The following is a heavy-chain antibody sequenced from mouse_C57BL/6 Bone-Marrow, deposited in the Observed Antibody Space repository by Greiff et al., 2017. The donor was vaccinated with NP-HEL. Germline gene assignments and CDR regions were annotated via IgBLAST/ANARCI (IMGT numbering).Heavy chain of an antibody. CDR2: IYPGSGNT. CDR1: GYTFTDYY. CDR3: ARAGAAQVSSFAY. V-gene: IGHV1-76*01. Sequence: VQLQQSGAELVRPGASVKLSCKASGYTFTDYYINWVKQRPGQGLEWIARIYPGSGNTYYNEKFKGKATLTAEKSSSTAYMQLSSLTSEDSAVYFCARAGAAQVSSFAYWGQGTLVTVSA. D-gene: IGHD3-2*02. J-gene: IGHJ3*01.